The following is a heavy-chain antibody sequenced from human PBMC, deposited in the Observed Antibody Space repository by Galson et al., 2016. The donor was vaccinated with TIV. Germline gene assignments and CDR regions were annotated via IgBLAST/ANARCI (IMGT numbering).Heavy chain of an antibody. Sequence: SLRLSCAASGFSFEDYAMHWVRQTPGKGLEWVSVISWKSYYINYAGSVKGRFTMSRDNAKNSLYLQMNSLRPEDTAFYYCVKGDYHGSGGYCDYWGRGTRVTAAS. CDR1: GFSFEDYA. CDR2: ISWKSYYI. CDR3: VKGDYHGSGGYCDY. J-gene: IGHJ4*02. D-gene: IGHD3-10*01. V-gene: IGHV3-9*01.